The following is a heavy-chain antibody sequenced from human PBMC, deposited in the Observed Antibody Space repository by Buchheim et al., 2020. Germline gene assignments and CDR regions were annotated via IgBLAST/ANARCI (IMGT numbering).Heavy chain of an antibody. Sequence: QVQLQQWGAGLLKASETLSLTCAVSGGSLNPYYWSWIRQPPGKSLEWIGDINHAGSTNDYEPPRSRLTMYIDSSKNQLSLQLISVTAADTAVYYCARVEYPYGHGYYFWGQGTL. D-gene: IGHD3-3*01. CDR1: GGSLNPYY. J-gene: IGHJ4*02. CDR2: INHAGST. V-gene: IGHV4-34*01. CDR3: ARVEYPYGHGYYF.